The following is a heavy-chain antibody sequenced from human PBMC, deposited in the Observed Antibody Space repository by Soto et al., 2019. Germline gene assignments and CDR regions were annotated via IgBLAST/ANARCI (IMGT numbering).Heavy chain of an antibody. CDR2: IYYSGST. CDR1: GGSISSYY. CDR3: ARYRGGYSYGYPTGYYYYGMDV. J-gene: IGHJ6*02. Sequence: PSETLSLTCTVSGGSISSYYWSWIRQPPGKGLEWIGYIYYSGSTNYNPSLKSRVTISVDTSKNQFSLKLSSVTAADTAVYYCARYRGGYSYGYPTGYYYYGMDVWGQGTTVTVS. V-gene: IGHV4-59*01. D-gene: IGHD5-18*01.